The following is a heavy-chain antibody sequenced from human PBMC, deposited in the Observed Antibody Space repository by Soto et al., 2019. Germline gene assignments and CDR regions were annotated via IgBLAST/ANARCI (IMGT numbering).Heavy chain of an antibody. J-gene: IGHJ1*01. CDR3: ARSAAGTPEYFQH. D-gene: IGHD6-13*01. CDR1: GGTFSSYT. CDR2: IIPILGIA. V-gene: IGHV1-69*02. Sequence: SVKVSCKASGGTFSSYTISWVRQAPGQGLEWMGRIIPILGIANYAQKFQGRVTITADKSTSTAYMELSSLRSEDTAVYYCARSAAGTPEYFQHWGQGTLVTVSS.